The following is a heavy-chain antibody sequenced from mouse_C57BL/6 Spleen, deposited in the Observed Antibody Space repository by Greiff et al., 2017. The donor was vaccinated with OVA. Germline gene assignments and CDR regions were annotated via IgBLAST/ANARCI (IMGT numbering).Heavy chain of an antibody. CDR1: GYSITSGYY. Sequence: EVKLMESGPGLVKPSQSLSLTCSVTGYSITSGYYWNWIRQFPGNKLEWMGYISYDGSNNYNPSLKNRISITRDTSKNQFFLKLNSVTTEDTATYYCARGPTNWEEYFDVWGTGTTVTVSS. D-gene: IGHD4-1*01. J-gene: IGHJ1*03. CDR2: ISYDGSN. CDR3: ARGPTNWEEYFDV. V-gene: IGHV3-6*01.